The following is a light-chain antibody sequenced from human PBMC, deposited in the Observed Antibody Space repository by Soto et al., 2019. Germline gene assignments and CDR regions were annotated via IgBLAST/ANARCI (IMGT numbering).Light chain of an antibody. CDR1: QSVSSSY. V-gene: IGKV3-20*01. CDR2: GAS. CDR3: QQCGSSST. J-gene: IGKJ5*01. Sequence: EIVLTQSAGTLSLSPGERATLSCRASQSVSSSYLAWYQQKPGQAPRLLIYGASSRATGIPDRFSGSGSGTDFTLTISRLEPDDFAVYYCQQCGSSSTFGQGTRLEIK.